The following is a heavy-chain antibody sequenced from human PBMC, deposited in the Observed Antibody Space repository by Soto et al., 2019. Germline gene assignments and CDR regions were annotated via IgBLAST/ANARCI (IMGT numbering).Heavy chain of an antibody. CDR2: INHSGST. Sequence: SETLSLTCAVYGGSFSGYYWSWIRQPPGKGLEWIGEINHSGSTNYNPSLKSRVTISVDTSKNQFSLKLSSVTAADTAVYYCARGRGFTRARGVIITPFDYWGQGTLVTVSS. CDR1: GGSFSGYY. CDR3: ARGRGFTRARGVIITPFDY. D-gene: IGHD3-10*01. V-gene: IGHV4-34*01. J-gene: IGHJ4*02.